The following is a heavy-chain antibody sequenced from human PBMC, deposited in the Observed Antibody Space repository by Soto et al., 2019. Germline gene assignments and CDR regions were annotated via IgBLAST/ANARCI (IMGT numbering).Heavy chain of an antibody. CDR2: IIPIFGTP. D-gene: IGHD3-22*01. J-gene: IGHJ4*02. CDR1: GATFSSYA. V-gene: IGHV1-69*01. Sequence: QVQLVQSGAEVKKPGSSVKVSCRASGATFSSYAISWVQQAPGQGLEWMGGIIPIFGTPNYAQKFQGRVTITADESTSTAYMELSSLRSEDTAVYYCASAYDSSALFDYWGQGTLVTVSS. CDR3: ASAYDSSALFDY.